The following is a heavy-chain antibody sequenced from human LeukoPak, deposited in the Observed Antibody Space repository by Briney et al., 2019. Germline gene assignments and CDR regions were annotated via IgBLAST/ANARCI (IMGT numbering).Heavy chain of an antibody. CDR1: GFTFSSYS. Sequence: GGSLRLSCAASGFTFSSYSMNWVRQAPGKGLEWVSSISSSSSYIYYADSVKGRFTISRDNAKNSLYLQMSSLRAEDTAVYYCAWLLYSSSNGGTWGQGTLVTVSS. CDR3: AWLLYSSSNGGT. D-gene: IGHD6-13*01. J-gene: IGHJ5*02. V-gene: IGHV3-21*01. CDR2: ISSSSSYI.